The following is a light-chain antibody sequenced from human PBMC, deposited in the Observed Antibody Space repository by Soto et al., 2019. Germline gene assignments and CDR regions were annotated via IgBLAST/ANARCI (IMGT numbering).Light chain of an antibody. CDR3: QQRYQWPPIT. J-gene: IGKJ5*01. CDR1: QSVRSY. Sequence: EIVLTQSPATLSLSPGERATLSCRASQSVRSYLAWYQQKPGQAPRLLIYDTSNRATGIPARFSGSGSETDFTLTISSLEPEDFAVYYCQQRYQWPPITFGQGTRLEIK. CDR2: DTS. V-gene: IGKV3-11*01.